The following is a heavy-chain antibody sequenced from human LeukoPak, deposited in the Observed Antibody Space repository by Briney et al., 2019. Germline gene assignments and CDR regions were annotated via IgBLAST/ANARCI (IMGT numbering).Heavy chain of an antibody. CDR2: IWSDGSNK. CDR1: GFIFSNDA. Sequence: GRSLRLSCAASGFIFSNDAMHWVRQAPDKGLEWVAFIWSDGSNKYYADSVKGRFTISRDNSKNTLYLQVNSLRAEDTAVYYCAKGGKWDVTPFDYWGQGTLVTVSS. V-gene: IGHV3-33*06. J-gene: IGHJ4*02. D-gene: IGHD1-26*01. CDR3: AKGGKWDVTPFDY.